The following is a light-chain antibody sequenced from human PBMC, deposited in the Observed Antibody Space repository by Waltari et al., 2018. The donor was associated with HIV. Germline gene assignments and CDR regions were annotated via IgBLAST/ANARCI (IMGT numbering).Light chain of an antibody. J-gene: IGLJ1*01. CDR3: SSYTTSSTGV. CDR1: SSDVGGYNY. CDR2: EVN. Sequence: QSALTQPASVSGSPGQSITISCTGTSSDVGGYNYVSWYQQHPGKAPKFMIYEVNNRPSGVANRFSGSKSGNTASLTISGLQAEDEADYYCSSYTTSSTGVFGTGTKVTVL. V-gene: IGLV2-14*01.